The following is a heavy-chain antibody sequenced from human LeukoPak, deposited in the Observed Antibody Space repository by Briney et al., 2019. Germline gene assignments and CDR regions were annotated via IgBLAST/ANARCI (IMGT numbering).Heavy chain of an antibody. J-gene: IGHJ6*02. Sequence: GGSLRLSCAASGFTFSSYGMHWVRQAPGKGLEWVAVIWYDGSNKYYADSVKGRFTISRDNSKNTLYLQMNSLRAEDTAVYYCARDFTCYDFWSGYPEYYYYGMDVWGQGTTVTVSS. V-gene: IGHV3-33*01. D-gene: IGHD3-3*01. CDR3: ARDFTCYDFWSGYPEYYYYGMDV. CDR2: IWYDGSNK. CDR1: GFTFSSYG.